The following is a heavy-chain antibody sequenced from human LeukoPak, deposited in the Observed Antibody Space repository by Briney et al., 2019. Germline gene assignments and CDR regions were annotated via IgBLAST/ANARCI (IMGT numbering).Heavy chain of an antibody. Sequence: GRSLRLSCAASGFTFSSYAMHWVRQAPGKGLEWVAVISYDGSNKYYADSVKGRFTISRDNSKNTLYLQMNSLRAEDTAVYYCASREGCSSTSCYARGRAFDIWGQGTMVTVSS. J-gene: IGHJ3*02. CDR2: ISYDGSNK. CDR1: GFTFSSYA. V-gene: IGHV3-30*14. CDR3: ASREGCSSTSCYARGRAFDI. D-gene: IGHD2-2*01.